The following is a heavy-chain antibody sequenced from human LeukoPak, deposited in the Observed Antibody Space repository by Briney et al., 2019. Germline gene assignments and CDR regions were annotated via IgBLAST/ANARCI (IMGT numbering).Heavy chain of an antibody. CDR3: ARGRGYYDSVGLYY. D-gene: IGHD3-22*01. CDR1: GGSFSGYY. CDR2: INHSGST. Sequence: PSETLSLTCAVYGGSFSGYYWSWIRQPPGKGLEWIGEINHSGSTNYNPSLKSRVTISVDTSKNQFSLKLSSVTAADTAVYYCARGRGYYDSVGLYYWGQGTLVTVSS. J-gene: IGHJ4*02. V-gene: IGHV4-34*01.